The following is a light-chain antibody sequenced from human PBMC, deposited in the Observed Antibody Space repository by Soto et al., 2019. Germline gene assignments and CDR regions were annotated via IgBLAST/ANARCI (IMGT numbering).Light chain of an antibody. J-gene: IGLJ1*01. CDR1: GSNIGNGY. CDR2: DND. CDR3: GSWDSSLTYV. Sequence: QSVLTQPPSVSAAPGQKVTISCSGSGSNIGNGYVSWYQQLPGTAPKLFIYDNDKRPSGIPDRFSGSKSGTSATLAITGLQTGDEADYYCGSWDSSLTYVFGTGTKLTVL. V-gene: IGLV1-51*01.